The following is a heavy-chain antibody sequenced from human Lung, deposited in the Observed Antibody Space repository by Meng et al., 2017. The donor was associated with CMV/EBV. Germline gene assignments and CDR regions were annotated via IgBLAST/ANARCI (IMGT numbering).Heavy chain of an antibody. J-gene: IGHJ4*02. D-gene: IGHD5-18*01. Sequence: ASXXVSXKASGYTFTSYYMHWVRHAPGQGLEWMGIINPSGGSTSYAQKFQGRVTMTRDTSTSTVYMELSSRRSEDTAVYYCARDRERGDSYGIIDYWGQGTXVTVSS. CDR2: INPSGGST. CDR1: GYTFTSYY. CDR3: ARDRERGDSYGIIDY. V-gene: IGHV1-46*01.